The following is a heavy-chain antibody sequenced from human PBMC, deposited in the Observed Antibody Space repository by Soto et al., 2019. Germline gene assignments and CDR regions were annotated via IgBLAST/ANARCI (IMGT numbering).Heavy chain of an antibody. CDR2: INHSGST. D-gene: IGHD5-18*01. CDR3: ASSGWGYSYGGDYYFDY. J-gene: IGHJ4*02. CDR1: GGSFSGYY. Sequence: QVQLQQWGAGLLKPSETLSLTCAVYGGSFSGYYWSWIRQPPGTGLEWIGEINHSGSTNYNPSLKSRVTISVYTSKNQFSLKLSSVTAADPSVYYCASSGWGYSYGGDYYFDYWGQGTLVTVSS. V-gene: IGHV4-34*01.